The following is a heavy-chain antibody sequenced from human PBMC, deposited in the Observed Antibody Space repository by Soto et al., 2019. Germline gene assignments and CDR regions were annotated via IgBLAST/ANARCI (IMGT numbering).Heavy chain of an antibody. J-gene: IGHJ4*02. Sequence: PGGSLRLSCTASGFTFVDYAMSWFRQAPGKGLEWVGFIRSKAYGGTTEYAASVKGRFTISRDDSKSIAYLQMNSLKTEDAAVYYCTRARGYSYPRAFDYWGQGTLVTVSS. CDR2: IRSKAYGGTT. V-gene: IGHV3-49*03. CDR3: TRARGYSYPRAFDY. D-gene: IGHD5-18*01. CDR1: GFTFVDYA.